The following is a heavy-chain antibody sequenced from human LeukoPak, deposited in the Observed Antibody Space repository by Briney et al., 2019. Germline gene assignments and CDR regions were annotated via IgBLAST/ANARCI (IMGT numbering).Heavy chain of an antibody. CDR2: IRYDGSNK. Sequence: TGGSLRLSCAASGFTFSSYGMHWVRQAPGKGLEWVAFIRYDGSNKYYADSVKGRFTTSRDNSKNTLYLQMNSLRAEDTAVYYCAKGRRIAAATYYYYYMDVWGKGTTVTISS. CDR1: GFTFSSYG. J-gene: IGHJ6*03. CDR3: AKGRRIAAATYYYYYMDV. V-gene: IGHV3-30*02. D-gene: IGHD6-13*01.